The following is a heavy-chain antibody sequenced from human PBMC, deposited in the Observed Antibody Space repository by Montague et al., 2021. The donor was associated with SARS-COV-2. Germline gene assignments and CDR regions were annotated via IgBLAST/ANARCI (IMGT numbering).Heavy chain of an antibody. V-gene: IGHV3-33*03. CDR1: GFTFNNHG. Sequence: SLRLSCAVAGFTFNNHGMHWVRQAPGKGLEWMAYISYEGSKRFXXXSXXXRFXISRDGSKNTLYLQMNSLRVEDTATYYCAKSKVVFMLYVMRDHFDHWGQGTLVTVSS. CDR2: ISYEGSKR. CDR3: AKSKVVFMLYVMRDHFDH. D-gene: IGHD2-8*01. J-gene: IGHJ4*02.